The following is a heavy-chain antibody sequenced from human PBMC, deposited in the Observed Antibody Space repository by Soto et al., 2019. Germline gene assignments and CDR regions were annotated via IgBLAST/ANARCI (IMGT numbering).Heavy chain of an antibody. D-gene: IGHD2-15*01. CDR2: FYPGDSTS. CDR1: GYSFISYW. J-gene: IGHJ3*02. Sequence: GESLKISCKTSGYSFISYWVAWVRQLPGKGLEWMGTFYPGDSTSTYSPSFQGQVTISVDKSISTAYLQLSSLQASDTATYYCARIIGSCSNNACSWTFDIWGQGTRVTVSS. V-gene: IGHV5-51*01. CDR3: ARIIGSCSNNACSWTFDI.